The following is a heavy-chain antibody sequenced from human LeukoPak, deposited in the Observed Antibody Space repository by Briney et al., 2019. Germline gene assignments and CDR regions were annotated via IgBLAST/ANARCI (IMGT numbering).Heavy chain of an antibody. CDR2: ISSSSTYI. D-gene: IGHD3-9*01. V-gene: IGHV3-21*01. CDR3: ARDRNFDWLGDY. CDR1: GFTFSSYN. J-gene: IGHJ4*02. Sequence: GGSLRLSCAASGFTFSSYNMNWVRQAPGRGLEWVSIISSSSTYIYYADSVNGRFTISRDNAKNSLYLQMNSLRAEDTAVYYCARDRNFDWLGDYWGQGTLVTVSS.